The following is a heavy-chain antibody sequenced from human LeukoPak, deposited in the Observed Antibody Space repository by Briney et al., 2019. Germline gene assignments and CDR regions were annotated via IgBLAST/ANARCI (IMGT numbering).Heavy chain of an antibody. Sequence: GGSLRLSCAASGFTFSTYAMSWVRQAPGKGLEWVSVISDSGASTYYADSVKGRFTISRDNSKNTVYLQMNSLRAEDTAIYYCAKLTSASGAYGVDVWGQGTTVTVSS. D-gene: IGHD3-10*01. V-gene: IGHV3-23*01. CDR1: GFTFSTYA. CDR3: AKLTSASGAYGVDV. J-gene: IGHJ6*02. CDR2: ISDSGAST.